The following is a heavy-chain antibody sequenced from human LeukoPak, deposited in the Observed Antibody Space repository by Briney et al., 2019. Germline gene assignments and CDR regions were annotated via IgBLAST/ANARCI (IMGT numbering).Heavy chain of an antibody. CDR3: AKGTLPRGYRYGYDLYYFDY. V-gene: IGHV1-69*06. CDR1: GGTFSSYA. Sequence: SVKVSCKASGGTFSSYAISWVRQAPGQGLEWKGGIIPIFGTANYAQKFQGRVTITADKSTSTAYMELSSLRSEDTAVYYCAKGTLPRGYRYGYDLYYFDYWGQGTLVTVSS. J-gene: IGHJ4*02. CDR2: IIPIFGTA. D-gene: IGHD5-18*01.